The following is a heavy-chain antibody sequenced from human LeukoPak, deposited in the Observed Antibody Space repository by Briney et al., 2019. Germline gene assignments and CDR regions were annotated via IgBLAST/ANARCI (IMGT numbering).Heavy chain of an antibody. V-gene: IGHV1-46*01. D-gene: IGHD4-23*01. Sequence: ASGTVACKAAGYTFTNYYLQWERQAAGQGREWMGIINPSTGGTNLAQRFQGKVIMTRDTSTSTVYMELSSLRSEDTAVYYCARGYGPNSDPDYWGQGTLVTVSS. CDR3: ARGYGPNSDPDY. CDR1: GYTFTNYY. J-gene: IGHJ4*02. CDR2: INPSTGGT.